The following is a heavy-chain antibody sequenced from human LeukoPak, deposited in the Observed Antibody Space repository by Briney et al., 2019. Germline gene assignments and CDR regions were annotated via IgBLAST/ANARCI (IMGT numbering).Heavy chain of an antibody. Sequence: GGSLRLSCAASGFTFSSDGMRWVRQAPGKGLEWVAVIWYDGSNKYYADSVKGRFTISRDNSKNTLYLQMNSLRAEDTAVYYCARGGARADWRDIVVVPAAKAGFDYWGQGTLVTVSS. V-gene: IGHV3-33*01. D-gene: IGHD2-2*01. CDR2: IWYDGSNK. J-gene: IGHJ4*02. CDR1: GFTFSSDG. CDR3: ARGGARADWRDIVVVPAAKAGFDY.